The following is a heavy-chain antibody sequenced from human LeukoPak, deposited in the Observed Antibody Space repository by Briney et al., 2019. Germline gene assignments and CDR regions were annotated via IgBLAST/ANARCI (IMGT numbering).Heavy chain of an antibody. J-gene: IGHJ6*03. CDR1: GGSISSGSYY. D-gene: IGHD3-3*01. V-gene: IGHV4-61*02. CDR3: ASGALSYDFWSGYYYYYYMDV. Sequence: SQTLSLTCTVSGGSISSGSYYWSWIRQPAGKGLEWIGRIYTSGRTNYNPSLKSRVTISVDTSKNQFSLKLSSVTAADTAVYYCASGALSYDFWSGYYYYYYMDVWGKGTTVTVSS. CDR2: IYTSGRT.